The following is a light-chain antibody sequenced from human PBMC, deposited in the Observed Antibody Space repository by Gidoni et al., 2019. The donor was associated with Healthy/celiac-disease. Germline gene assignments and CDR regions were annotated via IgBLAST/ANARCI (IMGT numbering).Light chain of an antibody. CDR3: AAWDDSLNGYV. Sequence: QSVLTQPPSASGTPGQRVTISCSGSSPNIGSNTVNWYQQRPGTAPKLLIYSNNQRPSGVPDRFSGSKSGTSASLAISGLQSEDEADYYCAAWDDSLNGYVFGTGTKVTVL. CDR2: SNN. V-gene: IGLV1-44*01. J-gene: IGLJ1*01. CDR1: SPNIGSNT.